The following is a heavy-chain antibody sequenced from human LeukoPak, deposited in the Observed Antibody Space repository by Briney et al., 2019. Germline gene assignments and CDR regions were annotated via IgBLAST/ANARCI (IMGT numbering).Heavy chain of an antibody. Sequence: SQTLSLTCTVSGGSISSGDYYWSWIRQPAGKGLEWIGRIYTSGSTNYNPSLKSRVTISVDTSKNQFSLKLSSVTAADTAVYYCARLDRDGYRGNAFDIWGQGTMVTVSS. V-gene: IGHV4-61*02. D-gene: IGHD5-24*01. CDR1: GGSISSGDYY. J-gene: IGHJ3*02. CDR3: ARLDRDGYRGNAFDI. CDR2: IYTSGST.